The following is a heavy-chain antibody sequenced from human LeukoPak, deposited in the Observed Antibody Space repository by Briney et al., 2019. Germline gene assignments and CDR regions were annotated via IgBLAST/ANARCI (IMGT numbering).Heavy chain of an antibody. CDR1: GFTFSSYA. Sequence: PGGSLRLSCAASGFTFSSYAMSWVRQAPGKGLEWVSTISGSGGSTSYADSVKGRFTLSRDSSKKTLYLQMNSLRAEDTAVYYCAREYYYDSSGYFDYWGQGTLVTVSS. CDR2: ISGSGGST. V-gene: IGHV3-23*01. D-gene: IGHD3-22*01. J-gene: IGHJ4*02. CDR3: AREYYYDSSGYFDY.